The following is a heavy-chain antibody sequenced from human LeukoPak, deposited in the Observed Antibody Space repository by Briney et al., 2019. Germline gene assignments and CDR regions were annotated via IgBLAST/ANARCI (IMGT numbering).Heavy chain of an antibody. J-gene: IGHJ4*02. CDR3: TRGYTSGGTYYPFDF. Sequence: PSETLSLTCTVSGGSISSSSYYWGWIRQPPGKGLEWIGNISYSGTTCYNPSLKSRVTISVHTSKSQFSLKLSSMTAADTAVYFCTRGYTSGGTYYPFDFWGQGTLVTVSS. CDR1: GGSISSSSYY. D-gene: IGHD2-15*01. V-gene: IGHV4-39*07. CDR2: ISYSGTT.